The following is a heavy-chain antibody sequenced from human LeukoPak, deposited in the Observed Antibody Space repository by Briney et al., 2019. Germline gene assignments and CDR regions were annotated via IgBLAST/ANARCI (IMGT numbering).Heavy chain of an antibody. Sequence: PGGSLRLSCAASGFTFSNYWMSWVRQAPGKGLEWVATIKQDGSEKYYVDSVKGRFTISRDNAKNSLYLQMNSLRAEDTALYYCARASNWNYKSQGDYWGQGTLVTVSS. CDR3: ARASNWNYKSQGDY. V-gene: IGHV3-7*03. D-gene: IGHD1-7*01. CDR1: GFTFSNYW. J-gene: IGHJ4*02. CDR2: IKQDGSEK.